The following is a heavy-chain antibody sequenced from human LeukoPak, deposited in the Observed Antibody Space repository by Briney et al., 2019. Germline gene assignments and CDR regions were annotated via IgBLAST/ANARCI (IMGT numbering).Heavy chain of an antibody. CDR3: AKGGYDILTGYDSPSDY. J-gene: IGHJ4*02. Sequence: ASVKVSCKASGYTLTSYGISWVRQAPGQGLEWMGWISAYNGNTNYAQKLQGRVTMTTDTSTSTAYMELRSLRSDDTAVYYCAKGGYDILTGYDSPSDYWGQGTLVTVSS. CDR1: GYTLTSYG. V-gene: IGHV1-18*04. CDR2: ISAYNGNT. D-gene: IGHD3-9*01.